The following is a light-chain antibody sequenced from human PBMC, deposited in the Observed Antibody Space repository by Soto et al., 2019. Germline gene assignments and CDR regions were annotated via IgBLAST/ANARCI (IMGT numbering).Light chain of an antibody. CDR3: QQSYSTPPT. V-gene: IGKV1-39*01. Sequence: DIQITQSPSSLSASVVYRVTITCRASQSISSYLNWYQQKPGKAPKLLIYAASSLQSGVPSRFSGSGSGTDFTLTISSLQPEDFATYYCQQSYSTPPTFGGGTKVDIK. CDR1: QSISSY. CDR2: AAS. J-gene: IGKJ4*01.